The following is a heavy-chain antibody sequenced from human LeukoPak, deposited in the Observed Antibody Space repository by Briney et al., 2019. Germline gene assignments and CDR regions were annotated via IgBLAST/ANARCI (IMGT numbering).Heavy chain of an antibody. CDR2: IYYSGST. CDR1: GGSISSYY. CDR3: ARHRSFYGSGRDAFDI. D-gene: IGHD3-10*01. J-gene: IGHJ3*02. Sequence: PSETLSLTCTVSGGSISSYYWSWIRQPPGKGLEWIGYIYYSGSTNYNPSLKSRVTISVDTSKNQFSLKLSSVTAADTAVYYCARHRSFYGSGRDAFDIWGQGTMVTVSS. V-gene: IGHV4-59*08.